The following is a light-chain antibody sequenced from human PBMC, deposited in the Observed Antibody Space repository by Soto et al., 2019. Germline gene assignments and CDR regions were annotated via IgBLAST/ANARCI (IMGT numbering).Light chain of an antibody. CDR1: VSVSSGS. CDR3: HSDAKLADAIT. V-gene: IGKV3-20*01. J-gene: IGKJ5*01. Sequence: EGGSLSGGASVSVSSGSVAAYRQKASHAPRLLIYGASKRAAGPPDRFIGCVSGTDVTLSISTLEPADLTVYYCHSDAKLADAITFGQGTRLEIK. CDR2: GAS.